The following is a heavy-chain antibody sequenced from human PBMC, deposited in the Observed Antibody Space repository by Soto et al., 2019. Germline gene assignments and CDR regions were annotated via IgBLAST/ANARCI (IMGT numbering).Heavy chain of an antibody. CDR2: INHSGST. CDR3: GRKKGGGIYGDYVAD. V-gene: IGHV4-34*03. J-gene: IGHJ4*02. Sequence: PXETLSLTCAVYGGSFSGYYWSWIRQPPGKGLEWIGEINHSGSTNYNPSLKSRVTISMDTSKNEFSLKLTSVTAADTAVYYCGRKKGGGIYGDYVADWGQGTLVTVSS. CDR1: GGSFSGYY. D-gene: IGHD4-17*01.